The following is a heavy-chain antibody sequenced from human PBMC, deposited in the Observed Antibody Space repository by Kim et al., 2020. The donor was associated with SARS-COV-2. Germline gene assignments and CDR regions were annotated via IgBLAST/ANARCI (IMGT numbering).Heavy chain of an antibody. CDR1: GGTFSSYA. CDR2: IIPILGIA. CDR3: ARDITSDLEVNFDY. J-gene: IGHJ4*02. Sequence: SVKVSCKASGGTFSSYAISWVRQAPGQGLEWMGRIIPILGIANYAQKFQGRVTITADKSTSTAYMELSSLRSEDTAVYYCARDITSDLEVNFDYWGQGTLVTVSS. D-gene: IGHD3-10*01. V-gene: IGHV1-69*04.